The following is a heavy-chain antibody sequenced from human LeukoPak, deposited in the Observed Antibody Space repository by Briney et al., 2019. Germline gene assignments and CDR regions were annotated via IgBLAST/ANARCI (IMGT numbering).Heavy chain of an antibody. Sequence: GGSLRLSCAASGLTFSSYDMHWVRQATGKGLERVSAIGTAGDTYYPGSVKGRFTISRENAKNSLYLQMNSLRAGDTAVYYCARSSYYYDSSGYDYWGQGTLVTVSS. CDR2: IGTAGDT. D-gene: IGHD3-22*01. V-gene: IGHV3-13*01. CDR3: ARSSYYYDSSGYDY. CDR1: GLTFSSYD. J-gene: IGHJ4*02.